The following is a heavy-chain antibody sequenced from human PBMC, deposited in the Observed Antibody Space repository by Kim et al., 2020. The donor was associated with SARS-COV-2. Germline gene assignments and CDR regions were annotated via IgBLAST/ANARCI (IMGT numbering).Heavy chain of an antibody. D-gene: IGHD5-12*01. CDR3: ARREECSGYDGDYYFYVMDV. V-gene: IGHV4-39*01. J-gene: IGHJ6*02. Sequence: SETLSLTCSVSGGSISVSNFFWVWFRQPPGKGLEWIASLYYNGGTYYNPSLKSRVTISGDASKNQFSLTLSSVTAADTAVYYCARREECSGYDGDYYFYVMDVWGQGTTVIVSS. CDR1: GGSISVSNFF. CDR2: LYYNGGT.